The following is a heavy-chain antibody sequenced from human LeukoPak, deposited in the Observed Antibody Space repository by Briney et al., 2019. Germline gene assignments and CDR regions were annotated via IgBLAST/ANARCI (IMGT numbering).Heavy chain of an antibody. V-gene: IGHV3-23*01. CDR1: GFTFSSYA. Sequence: GGSLRLSCAASGFTFSSYAMSWVRQAPGKGLEWVSAISGSGGSTYYADSVMGRFTISRDNSKNTLYLQMNSLRAEDTAGYYCGKGAPTGYSSGWYLGYFQHWGQGTLVTVSS. D-gene: IGHD6-19*01. CDR2: ISGSGGST. J-gene: IGHJ1*01. CDR3: GKGAPTGYSSGWYLGYFQH.